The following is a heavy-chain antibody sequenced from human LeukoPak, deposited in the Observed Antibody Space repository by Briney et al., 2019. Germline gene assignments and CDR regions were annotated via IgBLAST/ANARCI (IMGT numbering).Heavy chain of an antibody. V-gene: IGHV1-18*01. D-gene: IGHD3-10*01. CDR3: TRDGPHGSGSYYRIYYMDV. Sequence: GASVKVSCKASGYTFASYGISWVRQAPGQGLEWMGWISAYNGSTNYAQKLQGRVTMTTDTSTSTAYMELRSLRSDDTAVYYCTRDGPHGSGSYYRIYYMDVWGKGTTVTISS. J-gene: IGHJ6*03. CDR1: GYTFASYG. CDR2: ISAYNGST.